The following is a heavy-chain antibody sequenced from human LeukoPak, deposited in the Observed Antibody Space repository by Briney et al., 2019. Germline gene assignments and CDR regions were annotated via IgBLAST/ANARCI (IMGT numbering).Heavy chain of an antibody. CDR3: ARRVYDILTGYYYFDY. CDR1: GGSISSYY. J-gene: IGHJ4*02. CDR2: IYYSGST. V-gene: IGHV4-59*01. Sequence: PSETLSLTCTVSGGSISSYYWSWIRQPPGKGLEWIGYIYYSGSTNYNPSLKSRVTISVDTSKNQFSLKLSSVTAADTAVYYCARRVYDILTGYYYFDYWGQGTLVTVSS. D-gene: IGHD3-9*01.